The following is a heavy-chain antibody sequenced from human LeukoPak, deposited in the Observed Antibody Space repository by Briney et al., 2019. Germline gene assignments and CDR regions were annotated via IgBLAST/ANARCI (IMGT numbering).Heavy chain of an antibody. Sequence: PGRSLRLSCAASGFTFSSYAMHWVRQAPGKGLEWVAVISYDGSNKYYADSVKGRFTISRDNSKNTLYLQMNSLRAEDTAVYYCARDQLRYYYDSDAFDIWGQGTMVTVSS. CDR1: GFTFSSYA. CDR2: ISYDGSNK. D-gene: IGHD3-22*01. J-gene: IGHJ3*02. CDR3: ARDQLRYYYDSDAFDI. V-gene: IGHV3-30-3*01.